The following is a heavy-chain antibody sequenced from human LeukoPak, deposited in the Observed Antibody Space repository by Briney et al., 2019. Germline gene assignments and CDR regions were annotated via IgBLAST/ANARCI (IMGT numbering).Heavy chain of an antibody. CDR2: IIPIFGTA. CDR1: GGTFSSYA. J-gene: IGHJ3*02. D-gene: IGHD3-3*01. Sequence: SVKVSCKASGGTFSSYAISWVRQAPGQGLEWMGGIIPIFGTANYAQKFQGRVTITTDESTSTAYMELSSLRSEDTAVYYCAGTHYTATVIAFDIWGQGTMVTVSS. CDR3: AGTHYTATVIAFDI. V-gene: IGHV1-69*05.